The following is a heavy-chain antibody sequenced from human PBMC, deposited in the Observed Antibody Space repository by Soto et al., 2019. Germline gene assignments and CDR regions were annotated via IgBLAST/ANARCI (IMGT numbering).Heavy chain of an antibody. Sequence: LETLSLTSAVSGGSFTSKNWWTWVRQPPGQGLEWIGEIYRTGSTNYNPSLKSRVTISLDKSENQFSLKLTSLTAADTAVYYCASRDPGTSVDYWGHGTLVTVSS. CDR1: GGSFTSKNW. D-gene: IGHD1-7*01. V-gene: IGHV4-4*02. CDR3: ASRDPGTSVDY. CDR2: IYRTGST. J-gene: IGHJ4*01.